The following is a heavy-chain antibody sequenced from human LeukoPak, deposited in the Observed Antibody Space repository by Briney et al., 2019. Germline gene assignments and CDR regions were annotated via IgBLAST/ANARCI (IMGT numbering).Heavy chain of an antibody. CDR1: GGSISSSSYY. D-gene: IGHD4-11*01. CDR3: ASSDYIGVDY. Sequence: SETLSLTCSVSGGSISSSSYYWDWMRQPPGKGLEWIGSIYYSGSTYHNPSLKSRVTISVDTSKNQFSLKLSSVTAADTAVYYCASSDYIGVDYWGQGTLVTVSS. J-gene: IGHJ4*02. V-gene: IGHV4-39*01. CDR2: IYYSGST.